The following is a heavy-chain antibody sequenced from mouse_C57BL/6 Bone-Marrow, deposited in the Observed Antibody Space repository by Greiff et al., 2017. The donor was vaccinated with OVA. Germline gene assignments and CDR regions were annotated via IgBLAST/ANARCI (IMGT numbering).Heavy chain of an antibody. CDR2: IDPSDSYT. J-gene: IGHJ2*01. Sequence: QVQLQQPGAELVRPGTSVKLSCKASGYTFTSYWMHWVKQRPGQGLGWIGVIDPSDSYTNYNQKFKGKATLTVDTSSSTAYMQLSSLTSEDSAVYYCARLNYYGSSPFDYWGQGTTLTVSS. V-gene: IGHV1-59*01. CDR3: ARLNYYGSSPFDY. CDR1: GYTFTSYW. D-gene: IGHD1-1*01.